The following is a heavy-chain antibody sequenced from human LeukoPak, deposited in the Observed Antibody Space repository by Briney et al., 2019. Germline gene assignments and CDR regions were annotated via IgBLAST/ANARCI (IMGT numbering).Heavy chain of an antibody. D-gene: IGHD2-15*01. J-gene: IGHJ4*02. CDR2: IYSGGST. Sequence: GGSLRLSCAASGFTVSSNYMSWVRQAPGKGLEWVSVIYSGGSTYYADSVKGRFTISRDNSENTLYLQMNSLRAEDTAVYYCARVPNCSGGSCYSGWYFDYWGQGTLVTVSS. V-gene: IGHV3-53*01. CDR1: GFTVSSNY. CDR3: ARVPNCSGGSCYSGWYFDY.